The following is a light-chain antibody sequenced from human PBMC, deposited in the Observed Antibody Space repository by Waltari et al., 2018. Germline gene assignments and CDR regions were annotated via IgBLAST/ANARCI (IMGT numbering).Light chain of an antibody. CDR1: QTVSSY. V-gene: IGKV3-11*01. CDR3: QQRSNWPPIT. J-gene: IGKJ5*01. CDR2: DAS. Sequence: EIVFTPSPATLSLSPGERATLSRRASQTVSSYIAWYQQKPGQAPRLLIYDASNRATGIPARFSGSGSGTDFTLTISSLEPEDFAVYYCQQRSNWPPITFGQGTRLEIK.